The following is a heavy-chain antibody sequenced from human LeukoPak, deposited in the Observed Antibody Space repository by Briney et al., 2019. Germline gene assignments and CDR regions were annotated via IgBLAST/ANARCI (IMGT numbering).Heavy chain of an antibody. V-gene: IGHV4-39*07. J-gene: IGHJ4*02. D-gene: IGHD6-13*01. CDR2: VGYTGYT. Sequence: SETLSLTCTVSGGSLSSSNYYWGWIRQPPGKGLEWIGSVGYTGYTYSNPSVESRVTISVDTSKNQFSLKLSSVTAADTGVYYCARKGRSSSWYDDYWGQGTLVIVSS. CDR3: ARKGRSSSWYDDY. CDR1: GGSLSSSNYY.